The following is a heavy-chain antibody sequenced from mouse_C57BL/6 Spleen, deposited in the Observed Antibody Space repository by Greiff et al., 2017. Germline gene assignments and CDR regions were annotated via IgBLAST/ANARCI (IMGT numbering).Heavy chain of an antibody. CDR1: GYTFTTYP. V-gene: IGHV1-47*01. J-gene: IGHJ1*03. Sequence: QVQLQQSGAELVKPGASVKMSCKASGYTFTTYPIEWMKQNHGKSLEWIGNFHPYNDDTKYNEKFKGKATLTVEKPSSTVYLELSRLTSDDSAVYYCARAYYGSSYWYFDVWGTGTTVTVSS. CDR2: FHPYNDDT. D-gene: IGHD1-1*01. CDR3: ARAYYGSSYWYFDV.